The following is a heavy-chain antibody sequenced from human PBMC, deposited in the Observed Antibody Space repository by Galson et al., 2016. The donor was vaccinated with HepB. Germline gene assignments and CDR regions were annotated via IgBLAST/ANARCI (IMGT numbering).Heavy chain of an antibody. CDR2: ISYDGGNK. CDR3: AKSTGRAVTTLDYYYGMDV. CDR1: GFTFSGYD. J-gene: IGHJ6*02. Sequence: SLRLSCAASGFTFSGYDMHWVRQAPGKGLEWVALISYDGGNKNYVDSVKGRFTISRDNSKNTLYLQMNSLRAEDTAVYYCAKSTGRAVTTLDYYYGMDVWGQGTTVTVSS. D-gene: IGHD4-17*01. V-gene: IGHV3-30*18.